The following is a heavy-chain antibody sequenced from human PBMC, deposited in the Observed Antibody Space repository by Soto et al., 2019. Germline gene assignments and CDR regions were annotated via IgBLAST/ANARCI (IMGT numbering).Heavy chain of an antibody. CDR2: ISRSDDGP. CDR1: GFNFSSYV. CDR3: AKNYFFDS. V-gene: IGHV3-23*01. J-gene: IGHJ4*02. Sequence: SLRLSCAASGFNFSSYVMHWVRQAPGKGLEWVSSISRSDDGPYYADSVKGRFTISRDNSQNTLYLLMNSLRAEDTAVYYCAKNYFFDSWGQGAPVTVSS.